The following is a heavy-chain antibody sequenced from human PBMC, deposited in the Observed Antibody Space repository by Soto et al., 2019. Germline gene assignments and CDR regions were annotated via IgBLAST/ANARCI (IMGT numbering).Heavy chain of an antibody. CDR2: IKQDGSEE. CDR3: TRGIRGSSGWSYYYGMDV. CDR1: GFTFSSYG. J-gene: IGHJ6*02. D-gene: IGHD6-19*01. V-gene: IGHV3-7*03. Sequence: SVGSLRLSCAASGFTFSSYGMHWVRQAPGKGLEWVANIKQDGSEEYYVDSVKGRFTISRDNAKNSLYLQMSSLRAEDTAVYYCTRGIRGSSGWSYYYGMDVWGQGTTVTVSS.